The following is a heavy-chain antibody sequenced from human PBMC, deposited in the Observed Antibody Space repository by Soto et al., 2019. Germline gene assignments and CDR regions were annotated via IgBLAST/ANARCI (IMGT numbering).Heavy chain of an antibody. J-gene: IGHJ3*02. CDR3: ARGLGSSGWYSPWDAFDI. Sequence: GESLKISCKGSGYSFTSYWIGWVRQMPGKGLEWMGIIYPGDSDTRYSPSFQGQVTISADKSISTAYLQWSSLKASDTAMYYCARGLGSSGWYSPWDAFDIWGQGTMVTVSS. CDR2: IYPGDSDT. CDR1: GYSFTSYW. V-gene: IGHV5-51*01. D-gene: IGHD6-19*01.